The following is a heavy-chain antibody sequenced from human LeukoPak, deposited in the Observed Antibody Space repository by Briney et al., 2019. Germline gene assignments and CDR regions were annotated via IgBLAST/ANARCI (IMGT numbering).Heavy chain of an antibody. CDR3: ATIAEFCGGDCYSEYFQQ. V-gene: IGHV4-39*01. D-gene: IGHD2-21*02. Sequence: SETLSLTRTVSGASISSGSYYWGWIRQPPGKGLEWIGSIYYTGNTYYNPSLNNRVTISVDTSKKQFSLKLSSVTAADTAVYYCATIAEFCGGDCYSEYFQQWGQGTLVTVSS. J-gene: IGHJ1*01. CDR2: IYYTGNT. CDR1: GASISSGSYY.